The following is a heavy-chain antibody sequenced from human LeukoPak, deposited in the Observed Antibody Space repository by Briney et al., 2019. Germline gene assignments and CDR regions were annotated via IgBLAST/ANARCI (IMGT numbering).Heavy chain of an antibody. CDR1: GFTISDYY. Sequence: PGGSLRLSCEVSGFTISDYYMGWLRQAPGKGLEWLSYISGSSHDINYADSVKGRFTVSRDNTKNTLYLQMNSLRAEDTAVYYCAKDGGLAAPYIDYWGQGTLVTVSS. D-gene: IGHD6-13*01. V-gene: IGHV3-11*06. CDR3: AKDGGLAAPYIDY. CDR2: ISGSSHDI. J-gene: IGHJ4*02.